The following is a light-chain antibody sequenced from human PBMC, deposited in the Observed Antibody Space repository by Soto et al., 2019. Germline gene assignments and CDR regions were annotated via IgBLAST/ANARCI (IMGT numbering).Light chain of an antibody. CDR3: HQSLAAPPT. V-gene: IGKV4-1*01. CDR2: WAS. J-gene: IGKJ4*01. Sequence: DIVMTQSPDSLAVSLGERATIKCKASQSVLFTSNNKNYLGWFQQKPRQPPKLLLSWASTRESGVPDRFSGCGSGSYFTLTITSRRAGGGAVYYRHQSLAAPPTFGGGTKVEIK. CDR1: QSVLFTSNNKNY.